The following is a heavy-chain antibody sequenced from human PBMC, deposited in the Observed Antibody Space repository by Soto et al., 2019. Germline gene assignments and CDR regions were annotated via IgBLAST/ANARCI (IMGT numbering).Heavy chain of an antibody. CDR1: GFTFSSYG. CDR2: IWYDGSNK. Sequence: GGSLRLSGAASGFTFSSYGMHWVRQAPGKGLEWVAVIWYDGSNKYYADSVKGRFTISRDNSKNTLYLQLNSLRAGDTAVYYCARDSTLVFDYWGQGTLVTVSS. J-gene: IGHJ4*02. V-gene: IGHV3-33*01. CDR3: ARDSTLVFDY.